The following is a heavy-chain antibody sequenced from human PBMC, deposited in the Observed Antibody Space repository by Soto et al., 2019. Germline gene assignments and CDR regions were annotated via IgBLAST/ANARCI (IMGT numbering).Heavy chain of an antibody. CDR2: IYYSGST. Sequence: NPSETLSLTCTVSGGSISSYYWSWIRQPPGKGLEWIGYIYYSGSTNYNPSLKSRVTISVDTSKNQFSLKLSSVTAADTAVYYCARDGDYYDSSGYYPFDYWGQGTLVTVSS. CDR3: ARDGDYYDSSGYYPFDY. CDR1: GGSISSYY. J-gene: IGHJ4*02. D-gene: IGHD3-22*01. V-gene: IGHV4-59*01.